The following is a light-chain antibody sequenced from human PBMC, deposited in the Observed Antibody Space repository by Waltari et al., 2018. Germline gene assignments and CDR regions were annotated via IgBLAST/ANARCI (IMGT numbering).Light chain of an antibody. V-gene: IGLV4-69*01. Sequence: QLVLTQSPSASASLGASVNLTCTLRSGHSSNTTAWLQQKPGEGPRYLMKVNSDGSHSKGDEIPDRFSGSSSGAERYLTISTVRSEDEADYYCQTGGHGTWVFGGGTKLTVL. CDR1: SGHSSNT. CDR3: QTGGHGTWV. J-gene: IGLJ3*02. CDR2: VNSDGSH.